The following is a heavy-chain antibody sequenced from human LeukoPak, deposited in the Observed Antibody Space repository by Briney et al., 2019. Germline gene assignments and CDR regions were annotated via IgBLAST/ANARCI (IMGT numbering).Heavy chain of an antibody. CDR2: IKPNSGGT. CDR3: RTDRYGDYGDYIDY. Sequence: ASVKVSCKASGYTFTGYYMHWGRQAPGQGLEWMGWIKPNSGGTNYAQKFQGRVTMTRDTSISTAYMELSRLRSDDTAVDYCRTDRYGDYGDYIDYWGQGTLVTVSS. V-gene: IGHV1-2*02. D-gene: IGHD4-17*01. J-gene: IGHJ4*02. CDR1: GYTFTGYY.